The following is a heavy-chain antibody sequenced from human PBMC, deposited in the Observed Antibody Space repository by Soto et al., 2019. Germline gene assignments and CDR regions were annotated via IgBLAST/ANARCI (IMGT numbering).Heavy chain of an antibody. CDR2: ISYDGSNK. V-gene: IGHV3-30*18. CDR3: AKWSSSSELSFHWFDP. J-gene: IGHJ5*02. CDR1: GFTFSSYG. Sequence: QVQLVESGGGVVQPGRSLRLSCAASGFTFSSYGMHWVRQAPGKGLEWVAVISYDGSNKYYADSVKGRFTISRDNSKNTLYLQMNSLSAEDTVVYYCAKWSSSSELSFHWFDPWGQGTLVTVSS. D-gene: IGHD6-6*01.